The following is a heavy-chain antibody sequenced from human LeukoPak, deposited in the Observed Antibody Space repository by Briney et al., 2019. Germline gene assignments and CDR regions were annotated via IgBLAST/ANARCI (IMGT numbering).Heavy chain of an antibody. V-gene: IGHV4-30-2*01. D-gene: IGHD3-10*01. J-gene: IGHJ4*02. CDR2: IYHSGST. Sequence: PSQTLSLTCAVSGGSISSGGYSWSWIRQPPGKGLEWIGYIYHSGSTYYNPSLKSRVTISVDRSKNQFSLKLSSVTAADTAVYYCARGIVTMVRGVSKAFDYWGQGTLVTVSS. CDR3: ARGIVTMVRGVSKAFDY. CDR1: GGSISSGGYS.